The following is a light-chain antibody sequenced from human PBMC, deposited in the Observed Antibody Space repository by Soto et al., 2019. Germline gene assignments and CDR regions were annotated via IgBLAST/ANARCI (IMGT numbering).Light chain of an antibody. J-gene: IGLJ2*01. CDR1: SGHSNYA. CDR3: QTWGTGIHVV. Sequence: QPVLTQSPSASASLGASVKLTCTLSSGHSNYAIAWHQQRPEKGPRFLMNLNSDGSHNKGDGIPDRFSGSSSGAERHLTISSLQSEDEADYYCQTWGTGIHVVFGGGTKLTVL. CDR2: LNSDGSH. V-gene: IGLV4-69*01.